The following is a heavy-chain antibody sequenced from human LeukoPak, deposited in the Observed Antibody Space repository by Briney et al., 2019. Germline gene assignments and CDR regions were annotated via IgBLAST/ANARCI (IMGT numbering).Heavy chain of an antibody. V-gene: IGHV3-48*03. D-gene: IGHD3-16*02. J-gene: IGHJ6*02. CDR2: ISSSGSTI. Sequence: GGSLRLSCAASGFTFSSYEMNWVRQAPGKGLEWVSYISSSGSTIYYADSVKGRFTISRDNAKNSLYPQMDSLRAEDTAVHYCARDRLSMTTYGMDVWGQGTTVTVSS. CDR1: GFTFSSYE. CDR3: ARDRLSMTTYGMDV.